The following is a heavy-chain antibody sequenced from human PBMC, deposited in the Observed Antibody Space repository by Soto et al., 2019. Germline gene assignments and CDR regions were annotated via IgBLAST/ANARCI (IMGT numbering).Heavy chain of an antibody. CDR3: ARESDSSGSFDY. V-gene: IGHV4-30-4*01. D-gene: IGHD3-22*01. Sequence: PSETLSLTCTVSGGSIRSGDYYRSWIRQPPGKGLEWIGYIYYSGSTYYNPSLKSRVTISVDTSKNQFSLKLSSVTAADTAVYYCARESDSSGSFDYWGQGTLVTVSS. CDR1: GGSIRSGDYY. CDR2: IYYSGST. J-gene: IGHJ4*02.